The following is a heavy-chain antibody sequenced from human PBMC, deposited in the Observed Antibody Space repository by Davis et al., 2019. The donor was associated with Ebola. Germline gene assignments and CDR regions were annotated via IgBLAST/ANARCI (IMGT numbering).Heavy chain of an antibody. Sequence: GGSLRLSCAASGFTFSSYGMHWVRQAPGKGLEWVSGISSSGTTTYYVDSVKGRFTISRDNSKNTLYLQMNSLRAEDTAAYYCASVGGGWGQGTLVTVSS. CDR2: ISSSGTTT. D-gene: IGHD4-23*01. CDR3: ASVGGG. CDR1: GFTFSSYG. V-gene: IGHV3-23*01. J-gene: IGHJ4*02.